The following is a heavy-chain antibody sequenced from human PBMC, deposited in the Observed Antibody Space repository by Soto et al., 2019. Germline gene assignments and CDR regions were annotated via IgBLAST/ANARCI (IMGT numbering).Heavy chain of an antibody. J-gene: IGHJ6*02. D-gene: IGHD3-22*01. CDR2: IKQDGSEK. CDR1: GFTFSSYW. V-gene: IGHV3-7*04. CDR3: ARFYYDSGGYLPPPYYYYYGMDV. Sequence: EVQLVESGGGLVQPGGSLRLSCAASGFTFSSYWMSWVRQAPGKGLEWVANIKQDGSEKYYVDSVKGRFTISRDNAKNSLYLQMNSLTAEDTAVYYCARFYYDSGGYLPPPYYYYYGMDVWGQGTTVTVSS.